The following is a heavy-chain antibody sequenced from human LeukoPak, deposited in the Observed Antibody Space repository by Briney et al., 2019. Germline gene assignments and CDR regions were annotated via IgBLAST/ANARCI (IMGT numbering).Heavy chain of an antibody. Sequence: GGSLRLSCAASGFTFSSYEMNWVRQAPGKGLEWVSYISSSGSTIYYADSVKGRFTISRDNSKNTLYLQMNSLRVEDTAVYYCARVAKYYYGSETYYFFEHWGQGTPVTASS. CDR1: GFTFSSYE. CDR3: ARVAKYYYGSETYYFFEH. J-gene: IGHJ4*02. V-gene: IGHV3-48*03. CDR2: ISSSGSTI. D-gene: IGHD3-10*01.